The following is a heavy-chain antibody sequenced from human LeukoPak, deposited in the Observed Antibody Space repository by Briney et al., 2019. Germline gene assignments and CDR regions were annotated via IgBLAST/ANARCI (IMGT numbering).Heavy chain of an antibody. CDR2: ISGSGGST. CDR3: AKERVAARTHQNWFDP. CDR1: GFTFSSYA. D-gene: IGHD6-6*01. J-gene: IGHJ5*02. V-gene: IGHV3-23*01. Sequence: GGSLRLSCAASGFTFSSYAMSWVRQAPGKGLEWVSVISGSGGSTYYADSVKGRFTISRDNSKNTLYLQMNSLRAEDTAVYYCAKERVAARTHQNWFDPWGQGTLVTVSS.